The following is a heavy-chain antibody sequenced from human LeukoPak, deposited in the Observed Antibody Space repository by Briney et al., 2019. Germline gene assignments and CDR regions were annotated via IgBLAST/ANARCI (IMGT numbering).Heavy chain of an antibody. J-gene: IGHJ3*02. V-gene: IGHV3-23*01. CDR1: GFTSRSYA. D-gene: IGHD4/OR15-4a*01. CDR3: AKRANNDAFDI. Sequence: TVGSLRLSCAPSGFTSRSYAMSCVREAPGKGLEWVSAISGSGGSTYYADSVKGRFNISRDNSKHTLYLQMNSLRAEDTAVYYCAKRANNDAFDIWGQGTMVTVSS. CDR2: ISGSGGST.